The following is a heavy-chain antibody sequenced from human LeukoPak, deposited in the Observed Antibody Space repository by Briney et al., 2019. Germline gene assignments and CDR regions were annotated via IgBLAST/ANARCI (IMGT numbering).Heavy chain of an antibody. V-gene: IGHV4-39*01. CDR3: ARRGTSRVDARAFDI. J-gene: IGHJ3*02. CDR2: IYYSGST. CDR1: GGSIRSSSYY. Sequence: KPSETLSLTCTVSGGSIRSSSYYWGWIRQPPGKGLEWIGSIYYSGSTYYNPSLKSRVTISVDTSKNQFSLKLSSVTAADTAVYYCARRGTSRVDARAFDIWGQGTMVTVSS. D-gene: IGHD1-7*01.